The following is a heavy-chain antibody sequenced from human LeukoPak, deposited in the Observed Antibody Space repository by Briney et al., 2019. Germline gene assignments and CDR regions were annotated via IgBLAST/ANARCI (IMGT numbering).Heavy chain of an antibody. CDR1: GGSISSYY. V-gene: IGHV4-39*07. CDR3: ARGVMATILTPFDY. Sequence: SETLSLTCTVSGGSISSYYWGWIRQPPGKGLEWIGSIYYSGTAYYNRSLKSRVTISVDTSKNQFSLKLSSTAADTAVYYCARGVMATILTPFDYWGQGTLVTVSS. J-gene: IGHJ4*02. D-gene: IGHD5-24*01. CDR2: IYYSGTA.